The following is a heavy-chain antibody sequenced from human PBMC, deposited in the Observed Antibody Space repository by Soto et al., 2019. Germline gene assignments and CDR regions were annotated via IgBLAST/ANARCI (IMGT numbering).Heavy chain of an antibody. J-gene: IGHJ4*02. Sequence: PGGSLRLSCAASGFTFSSYSMNWVRQAPGKGLEWVSSISSSSSYIYYADSVKGRFTISRDNAKNSLYLQMNSLRAEDTAVYYCARDDGDYGDYAGPISTPYPCYWGQGTLVTVSS. CDR2: ISSSSSYI. D-gene: IGHD4-17*01. CDR1: GFTFSSYS. V-gene: IGHV3-21*01. CDR3: ARDDGDYGDYAGPISTPYPCY.